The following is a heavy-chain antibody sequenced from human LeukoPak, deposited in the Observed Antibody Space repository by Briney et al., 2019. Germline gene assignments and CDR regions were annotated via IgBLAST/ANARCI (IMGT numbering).Heavy chain of an antibody. Sequence: ASLKLSCKASGYTFTSYDINWVRQATGQGLEWMGWMNPNSGNTGYAQKFQGRVTMTRNNSISTAYMELSSLRSEDTAVYYCARGLAAAGKAFLLYYWGQGTLVTVSS. CDR3: ARGLAAAGKAFLLYY. D-gene: IGHD6-13*01. J-gene: IGHJ4*02. CDR2: MNPNSGNT. CDR1: GYTFTSYD. V-gene: IGHV1-8*01.